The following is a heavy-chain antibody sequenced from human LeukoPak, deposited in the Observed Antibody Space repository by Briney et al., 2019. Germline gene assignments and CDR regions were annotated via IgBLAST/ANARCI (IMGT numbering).Heavy chain of an antibody. D-gene: IGHD5-18*01. Sequence: SETLSLTCTVSGGSVSTYYWSWIRQPPSKGLEWIGYIYYSGSTNYNPSLKSRVTISVDTSKNQFSLKLSSVTAADTAAYYCARSLGYSYGYMDYWGQGTLVTVSS. CDR2: IYYSGST. J-gene: IGHJ4*02. V-gene: IGHV4-59*02. CDR3: ARSLGYSYGYMDY. CDR1: GGSVSTYY.